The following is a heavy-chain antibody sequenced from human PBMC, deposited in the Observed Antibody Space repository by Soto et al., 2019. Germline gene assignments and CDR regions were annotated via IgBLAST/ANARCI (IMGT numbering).Heavy chain of an antibody. V-gene: IGHV4-61*01. J-gene: IGHJ4*02. D-gene: IGHD2-21*01. Sequence: QVQLQESGPGLVKPSETLSLTCTVSGGSVSSGSYYWSWIRQPPGKGLEWIGYIYYSGSTNYNPSLRSRVNISVDTANNPFSLKLSSVTAADPAVYYCARAIPGAFGSWGQGTLVTVSS. CDR1: GGSVSSGSYY. CDR3: ARAIPGAFGS. CDR2: IYYSGST.